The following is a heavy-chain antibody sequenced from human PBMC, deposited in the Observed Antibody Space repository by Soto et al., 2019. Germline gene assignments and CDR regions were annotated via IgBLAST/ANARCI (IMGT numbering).Heavy chain of an antibody. CDR1: GFTFSSYA. V-gene: IGHV3-23*01. D-gene: IGHD2-2*01. J-gene: IGHJ2*01. CDR2: ISSGAGT. CDR3: ARVIVGVPVPDYWYFDL. Sequence: GGSLRLSCAASGFTFSSYAMSWVRQVPGKGLEWVSAISSGAGTYYVDSVKRRFTISSDKSKNTLYLQMNSLRAEDTAVYYCARVIVGVPVPDYWYFDLWGCGILVTFSS.